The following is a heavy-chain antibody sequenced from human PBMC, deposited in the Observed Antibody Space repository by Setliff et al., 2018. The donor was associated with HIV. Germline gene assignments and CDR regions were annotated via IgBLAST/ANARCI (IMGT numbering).Heavy chain of an antibody. CDR3: ARGAVDDGYFEY. D-gene: IGHD2-15*01. V-gene: IGHV1-2*02. Sequence: ASVKVSCKASGYTFTGYYVHWVRQAPGQGPEWMGWINPNSGDTNYAQKFQGRVSMTRDTSIFTAYMELSRLRSDDTAVYYCARGAVDDGYFEYWGQGTQVTVSS. CDR2: INPNSGDT. J-gene: IGHJ4*02. CDR1: GYTFTGYY.